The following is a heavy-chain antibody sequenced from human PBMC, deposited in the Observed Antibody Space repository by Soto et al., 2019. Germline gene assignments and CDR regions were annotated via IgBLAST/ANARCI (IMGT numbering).Heavy chain of an antibody. D-gene: IGHD4-17*01. CDR3: ARDGMTTVTTTYTMSY. Sequence: QVQLVQSGAEVKKPGSSVKVSCKASGGTFSSYTISWVRQAPGQGLEWMGRIITILGIANYAQKFQGRVTITEDKSTSTAYMELSSLRSEDTAVYYCARDGMTTVTTTYTMSYWGQGTLVTVSS. V-gene: IGHV1-69*08. CDR1: GGTFSSYT. CDR2: IITILGIA. J-gene: IGHJ4*02.